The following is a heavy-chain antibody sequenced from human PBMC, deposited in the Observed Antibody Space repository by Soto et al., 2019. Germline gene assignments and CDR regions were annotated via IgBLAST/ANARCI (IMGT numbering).Heavy chain of an antibody. D-gene: IGHD3-3*01. V-gene: IGHV4-39*01. CDR3: ARSTISSTGNPRFDP. CDR2: IFYSGRT. J-gene: IGHJ5*02. CDR1: GGSISSSDYY. Sequence: PSETLSLTCSVSGGSISSSDYYWGWVRQPPGKGLEWVGNIFYSGRTYYNPSLKSRVTISVSTSKNQFSLKLRSVTAADTAIYFCARSTISSTGNPRFDPWGQGTLVTVSS.